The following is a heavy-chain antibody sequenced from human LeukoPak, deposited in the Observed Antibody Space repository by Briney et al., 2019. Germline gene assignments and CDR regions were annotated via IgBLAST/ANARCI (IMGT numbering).Heavy chain of an antibody. J-gene: IGHJ4*02. CDR2: ISGSGGST. Sequence: GGSLRLSCVASGFTFSSYAMSWVRQAPGKGLEWVSVISGSGGSTYYADSVKGRFTISRDNSKNTLYLQMNSLRAEDTAVYYCAKVSRYCSGGSCYYHPFDYWGQGTLVTVSS. V-gene: IGHV3-23*01. CDR3: AKVSRYCSGGSCYYHPFDY. CDR1: GFTFSSYA. D-gene: IGHD2-15*01.